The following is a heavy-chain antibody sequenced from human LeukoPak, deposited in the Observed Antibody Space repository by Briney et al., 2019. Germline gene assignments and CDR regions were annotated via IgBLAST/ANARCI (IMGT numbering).Heavy chain of an antibody. J-gene: IGHJ4*02. CDR3: ARGWGYFDY. Sequence: SETLSLTCTVSGGSISSYYWSWIRQPPGKGLEWIGYIYYSGSTNYNPSLKSRVTISVDTSKNQFSLRLTSVTAADTAVYYCARGWGYFDYWGQGTLVPVSS. CDR1: GGSISSYY. D-gene: IGHD7-27*01. CDR2: IYYSGST. V-gene: IGHV4-59*01.